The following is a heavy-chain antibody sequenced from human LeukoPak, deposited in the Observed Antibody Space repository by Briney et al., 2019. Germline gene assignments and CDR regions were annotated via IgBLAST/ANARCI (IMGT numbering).Heavy chain of an antibody. Sequence: GGSLRLSCAASGFTFSSYSMNWVRQAPGKGLEWVTSISSSSSYIYYADSVKGRFTISRDNAKNSLYLQMNSLRAEDTAVYYCARDLHYYGSGIWGQGTLVTVSS. CDR3: ARDLHYYGSGI. D-gene: IGHD3-10*01. CDR2: ISSSSSYI. V-gene: IGHV3-21*01. J-gene: IGHJ4*02. CDR1: GFTFSSYS.